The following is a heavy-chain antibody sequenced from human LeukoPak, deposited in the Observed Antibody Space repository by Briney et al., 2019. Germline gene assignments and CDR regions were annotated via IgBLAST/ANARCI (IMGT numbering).Heavy chain of an antibody. CDR3: AKSPSNDFWSGYRY. V-gene: IGHV3-30-3*02. CDR1: GLTFSTLA. Sequence: GRSLRLSCAASGLTFSTLAFHWVRQAPGKGLEWLAIISYDGNSKFYADSVRGRFTISRDNSRNTLYLQMNSLRAEDTAVYYCAKSPSNDFWSGYRYWGQGTLVTVSS. J-gene: IGHJ4*02. D-gene: IGHD3-3*01. CDR2: ISYDGNSK.